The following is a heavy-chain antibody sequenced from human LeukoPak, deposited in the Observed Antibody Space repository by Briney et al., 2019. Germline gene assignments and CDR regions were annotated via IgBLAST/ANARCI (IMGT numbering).Heavy chain of an antibody. CDR2: IKNDGTTT. V-gene: IGHV3-74*01. Sequence: PGGSLRLSCAASGFTFSNYWMHWVRQAPGKGLLWVSRIKNDGTTTNYADSVKGRFTISRDNAKNTLYLEMNSLRAEDTAVYYCARSCTSDCFLKAPADYWGQGTLVTVSS. J-gene: IGHJ4*02. D-gene: IGHD2-8*02. CDR1: GFTFSNYW. CDR3: ARSCTSDCFLKAPADY.